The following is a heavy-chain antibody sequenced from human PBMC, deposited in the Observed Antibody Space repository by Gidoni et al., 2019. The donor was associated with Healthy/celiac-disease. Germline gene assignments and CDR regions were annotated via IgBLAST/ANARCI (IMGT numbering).Heavy chain of an antibody. CDR3: ASAIPYRITMVRGVQFDP. J-gene: IGHJ5*02. Sequence: QVQLVQSGAEVKKPGASVKVSCKASGYTFTSYAMHWVRQAPGQRLEWMGWINAGNGNTKYSQKFQGRVTITRDTSASTAYMELSSLRSEDTAVYYCASAIPYRITMVRGVQFDPWGQGTLVTVSS. V-gene: IGHV1-3*01. D-gene: IGHD3-10*01. CDR2: INAGNGNT. CDR1: GYTFTSYA.